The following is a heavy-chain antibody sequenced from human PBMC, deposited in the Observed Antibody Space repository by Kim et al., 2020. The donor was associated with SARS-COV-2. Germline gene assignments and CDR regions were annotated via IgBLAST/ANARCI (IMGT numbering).Heavy chain of an antibody. J-gene: IGHJ4*02. CDR3: ARSSLIAVAGIYVY. Sequence: PALKSRVTISVDTSKNQFSLKLSSVTAADTAVYYCARSSLIAVAGIYVYWGQGTLVTVSS. V-gene: IGHV4-39*01. D-gene: IGHD6-19*01.